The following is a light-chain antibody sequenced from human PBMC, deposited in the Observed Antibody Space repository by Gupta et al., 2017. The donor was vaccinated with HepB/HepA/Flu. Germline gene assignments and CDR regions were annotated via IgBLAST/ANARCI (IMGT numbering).Light chain of an antibody. CDR3: QQYKNWPPLT. V-gene: IGKV3-15*01. CDR2: GAS. J-gene: IGKJ4*01. Sequence: EILMTQSPATLSVSPGERATLSCRASQSVNSNLAWYQQKPGQAPRLLIYGASTRDTGIPARFSGSGYGTEFTLTISSRQSEDFARYYCQQYKNWPPLTFGGGTKVEMK. CDR1: QSVNSN.